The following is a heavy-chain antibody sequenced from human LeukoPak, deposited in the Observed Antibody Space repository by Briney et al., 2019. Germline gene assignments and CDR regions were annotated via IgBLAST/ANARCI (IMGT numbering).Heavy chain of an antibody. CDR1: GGSISSYY. Sequence: SETLSLTCTVSGGSISSYYWRWIRQPPGKGLEWIGYIYYSGSTNYNPSLKSRVTISVDTSKNQFSLKLSSVTAADTAVYYCARAGGLGYYYYYYMDVWGKGTTVTVSS. J-gene: IGHJ6*03. CDR3: ARAGGLGYYYYYYMDV. V-gene: IGHV4-59*01. CDR2: IYYSGST. D-gene: IGHD3-16*01.